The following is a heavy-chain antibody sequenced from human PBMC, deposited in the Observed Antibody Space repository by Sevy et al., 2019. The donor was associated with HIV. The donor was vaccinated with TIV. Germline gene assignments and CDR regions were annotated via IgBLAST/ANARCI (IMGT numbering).Heavy chain of an antibody. J-gene: IGHJ3*02. CDR2: IYSYGET. Sequence: SETLSLTCTVSGASIRDSSYYWAWIRQPPGQGLEWIGNIYSYGETYYNSSLKSRVTISLDTSKYQFSLSLTSVTAPDAAIYFCARSMEQQLDAFDIWGQGTMVTVSS. V-gene: IGHV4-39*01. CDR3: ARSMEQQLDAFDI. D-gene: IGHD6-13*01. CDR1: GASIRDSSYY.